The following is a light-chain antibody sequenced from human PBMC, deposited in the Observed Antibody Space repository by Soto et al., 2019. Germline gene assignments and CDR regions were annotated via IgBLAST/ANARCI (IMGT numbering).Light chain of an antibody. CDR3: QQYNNWPRT. CDR1: QSVSSN. J-gene: IGKJ1*01. CDR2: GAS. Sequence: EILMTQSPATLSVCPGEVSTLSCRASQSVSSNLAWYQQKPGQAPRLLIYGASTRATGIPARLSGSGSGTEFTLTISSLQSEDFAVYYCQQYNNWPRTFGQGTKV. V-gene: IGKV3-15*01.